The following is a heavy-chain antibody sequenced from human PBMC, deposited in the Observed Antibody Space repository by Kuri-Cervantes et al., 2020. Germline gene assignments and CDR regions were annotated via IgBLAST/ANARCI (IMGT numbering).Heavy chain of an antibody. CDR3: ATMSGGESYKDDWFDP. CDR2: IYTSGGT. V-gene: IGHV4-4*07. J-gene: IGHJ5*02. CDR1: GGSISSYY. Sequence: SETLSLTCTVSGGSISSYYWSWIRQPAGKGLEWIGRIYTSGGTTYNPSLTSRVTVSIDTSMNQFSLRLSSVTAADTAVYYCATMSGGESYKDDWFDPWGQGTLVTVSS. D-gene: IGHD5-24*01.